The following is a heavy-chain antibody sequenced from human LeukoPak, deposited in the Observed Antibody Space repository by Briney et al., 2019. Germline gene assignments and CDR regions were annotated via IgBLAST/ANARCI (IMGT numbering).Heavy chain of an antibody. V-gene: IGHV3-21*05. CDR2: ISSSSSYI. D-gene: IGHD3-10*01. CDR3: AGAITVLLWFGETGAFDP. Sequence: GGSLRLSCAASGFTFSSYSMNWVRQAPGKGLEWVSYISSSSSYIYYADSVRGRFTISRDNAKNSLYLQMNSLRAEDTAVYYCAGAITVLLWFGETGAFDPWGQGTLVTVSS. CDR1: GFTFSSYS. J-gene: IGHJ5*02.